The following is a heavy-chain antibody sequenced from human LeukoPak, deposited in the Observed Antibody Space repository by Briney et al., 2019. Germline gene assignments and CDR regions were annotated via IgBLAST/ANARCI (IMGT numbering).Heavy chain of an antibody. J-gene: IGHJ4*02. V-gene: IGHV1-8*01. Sequence: ASVKVSCKASGYTFTSYDINWVRQATGQGLEWMGWMNPNSGNTGYAQKFQGRVTMTRNTSISTAYMELSSLRPEDTAVYYCARGYCSSTSCSAAFDYWGQGTLVTVSS. D-gene: IGHD2-2*01. CDR3: ARGYCSSTSCSAAFDY. CDR2: MNPNSGNT. CDR1: GYTFTSYD.